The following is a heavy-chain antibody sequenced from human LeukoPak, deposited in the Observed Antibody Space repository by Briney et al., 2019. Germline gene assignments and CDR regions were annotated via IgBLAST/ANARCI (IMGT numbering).Heavy chain of an antibody. Sequence: GGSLRLSCAASGFTFDDYGMSWVRQAPGKGLEWVSGINWNGGSTGYAGSVKGRFTISRDNAKNSLYLQMNSLRAEDTALYYCARGGGGGYEFDYWGQGTLVTVSS. CDR3: ARGGGGGYEFDY. D-gene: IGHD5-12*01. J-gene: IGHJ4*02. CDR1: GFTFDDYG. CDR2: INWNGGST. V-gene: IGHV3-20*04.